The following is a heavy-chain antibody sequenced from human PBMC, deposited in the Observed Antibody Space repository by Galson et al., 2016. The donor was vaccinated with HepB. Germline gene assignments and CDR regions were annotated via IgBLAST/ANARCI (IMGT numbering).Heavy chain of an antibody. D-gene: IGHD6-13*01. CDR3: ARGLVTAGNNWFDP. Sequence: SVKVSCKASGYXFSXYGISXVRQAPGQGLELMGWISAYSGNKDSEQTFNDRVTMTTDTSTSTAYLELRSLRFDDTAVYYCARGLVTAGNNWFDPWGQGTLVTVSS. CDR1: GYXFSXYG. CDR2: ISAYSGNK. J-gene: IGHJ5*02. V-gene: IGHV1-18*01.